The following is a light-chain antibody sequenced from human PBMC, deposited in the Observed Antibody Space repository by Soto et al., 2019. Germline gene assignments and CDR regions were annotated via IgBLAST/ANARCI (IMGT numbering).Light chain of an antibody. Sequence: QSALTQPASVSGSPGQSITISCTGASSDVGSYNLVSWYQQHPGKAPKLMIYEVSKRPSGVSNRFSGSKSGNTASLSISWLQAEDEADYYCCSYAGSSTPYVFGTGTKVTVL. CDR2: EVS. CDR1: SSDVGSYNL. V-gene: IGLV2-23*02. J-gene: IGLJ1*01. CDR3: CSYAGSSTPYV.